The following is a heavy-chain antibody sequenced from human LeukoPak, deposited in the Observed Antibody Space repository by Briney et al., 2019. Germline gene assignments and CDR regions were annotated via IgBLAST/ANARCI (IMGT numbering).Heavy chain of an antibody. J-gene: IGHJ4*02. V-gene: IGHV3-30-3*01. D-gene: IGHD3-10*01. Sequence: PGRSLRLSCAASGFTFSSYAMHWVRQAPGKGLEWVAVISYDGSNKYYADSVKGRFTISRDNSKNTLYLQMNRLRAEDTAVYYCARRGSANYYGSGSYFDYWGQGTLVTVSS. CDR3: ARRGSANYYGSGSYFDY. CDR1: GFTFSSYA. CDR2: ISYDGSNK.